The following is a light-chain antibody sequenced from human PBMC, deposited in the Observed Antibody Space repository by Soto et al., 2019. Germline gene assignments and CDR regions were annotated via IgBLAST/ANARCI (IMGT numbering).Light chain of an antibody. CDR3: SSYGGSNNFVV. V-gene: IGLV2-8*01. Sequence: QSVLTQPPSASGSPGQSVTISCSGTSSDIGAYKYVSWYQHHSGKVPRLIIYEVNKRPSGVPDRFSGSKSGNTASLIVSGLQAEDEADYYCSSYGGSNNFVVFGGGTKQTVL. CDR2: EVN. CDR1: SSDIGAYKY. J-gene: IGLJ2*01.